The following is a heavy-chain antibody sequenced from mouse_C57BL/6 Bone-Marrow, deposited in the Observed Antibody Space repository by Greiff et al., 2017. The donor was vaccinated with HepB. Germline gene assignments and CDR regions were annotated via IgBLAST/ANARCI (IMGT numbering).Heavy chain of an antibody. J-gene: IGHJ3*01. V-gene: IGHV12-3*01. D-gene: IGHD1-1*02. Sequence: QVQLKESGPGLVKPSQSLFLTCSITGFPITSGYYWIWIRQSPGKPLEWMGYITHSGETFYNPSLQSPISITRETSKNQFFLQLNSVTTEDTAMYYCAGDRGGAYWGQGTLVTVSA. CDR1: GFPITSGYY. CDR3: AGDRGGAY. CDR2: ITHSGET.